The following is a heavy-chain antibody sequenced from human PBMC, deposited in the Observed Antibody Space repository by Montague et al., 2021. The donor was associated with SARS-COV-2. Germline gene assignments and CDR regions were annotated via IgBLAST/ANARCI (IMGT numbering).Heavy chain of an antibody. CDR1: GFTFSSYA. V-gene: IGHV3-30*01. D-gene: IGHD2-21*01. J-gene: IGHJ6*02. Sequence: SLRLSCAASGFTFSSYAMHWVRQAPGKGLERVAVISYDGSNKYYADSVKGRFTISRDNSKNTLYLQMNSLRAEDTAVYYCANQLVGLYGMDVWGQGTTVTVSS. CDR3: ANQLVGLYGMDV. CDR2: ISYDGSNK.